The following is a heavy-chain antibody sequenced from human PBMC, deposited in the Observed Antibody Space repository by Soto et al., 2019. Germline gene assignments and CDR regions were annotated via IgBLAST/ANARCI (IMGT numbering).Heavy chain of an antibody. CDR1: GGSISSYY. CDR2: IYYSGST. CDR3: ARDDDYGGNSGFDY. V-gene: IGHV4-59*01. J-gene: IGHJ4*02. D-gene: IGHD4-17*01. Sequence: SETLSLTCTVSGGSISSYYWSWIRQPPGKGLEWIGYIYYSGSTNYNPSLKSRVTISVDTSKNQFSLKLSSVTAADTAVYYCARDDDYGGNSGFDYWGQGTLVTVSS.